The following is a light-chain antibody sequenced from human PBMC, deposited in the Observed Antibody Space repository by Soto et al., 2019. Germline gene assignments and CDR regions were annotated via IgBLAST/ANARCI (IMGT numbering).Light chain of an antibody. CDR3: QQYYSTPLT. V-gene: IGKV4-1*01. J-gene: IGKJ3*01. CDR1: QSVLYSSNNKNY. Sequence: IVMTQSPDSLAVSLGERATINCKSSQSVLYSSNNKNYLAWYQQKPGQPPKLLIYWASTRESGVPDRFSGRGSGTDFTLTISSLQAEDVAVYYCQQYYSTPLTFGPGTKVDIK. CDR2: WAS.